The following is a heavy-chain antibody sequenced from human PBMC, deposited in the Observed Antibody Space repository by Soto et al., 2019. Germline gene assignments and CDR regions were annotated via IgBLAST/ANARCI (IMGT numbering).Heavy chain of an antibody. Sequence: GALRVSCPASVLPFRSSEMNWVRKAPGKGLECVSYISRSGSTIYYADSVKGRFTISRDNAKNSLYLQMNSLRAEDTAVYYCARDREMATTPGAFDIWGQGTMVTVSS. J-gene: IGHJ3*02. D-gene: IGHD5-12*01. CDR1: VLPFRSSE. CDR3: ARDREMATTPGAFDI. V-gene: IGHV3-48*03. CDR2: ISRSGSTI.